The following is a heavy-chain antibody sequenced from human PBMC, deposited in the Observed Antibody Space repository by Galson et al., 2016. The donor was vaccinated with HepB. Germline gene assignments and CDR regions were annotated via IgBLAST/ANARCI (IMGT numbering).Heavy chain of an antibody. Sequence: SLRLSCAASGFTISSHYMSWVRQAPGKGLEWVSTIYSDGSTYYADSVKGRFTISRDNSKNTLYLQMNSLRVDDTAVYYCARVDEGYYYLIDYWGQGTLVTVSS. CDR1: GFTISSHY. J-gene: IGHJ4*02. CDR3: ARVDEGYYYLIDY. V-gene: IGHV3-53*01. CDR2: IYSDGST. D-gene: IGHD3-22*01.